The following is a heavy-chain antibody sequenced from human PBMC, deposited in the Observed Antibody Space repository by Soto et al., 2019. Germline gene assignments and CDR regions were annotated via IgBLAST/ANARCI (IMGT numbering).Heavy chain of an antibody. V-gene: IGHV5-51*01. CDR1: GYSFTSYW. CDR3: ARHIAVAGYYYYYGMDV. Sequence: PGESLKISCKGSGYSFTSYWIGWVRQMPGKGLEWMGIIYPGDSDTRYSPSFQGQVTISADKSISTAYLQWSSLKASDTAVYYCARHIAVAGYYYYYGMDVWGQGTKVTVSS. D-gene: IGHD6-19*01. J-gene: IGHJ6*02. CDR2: IYPGDSDT.